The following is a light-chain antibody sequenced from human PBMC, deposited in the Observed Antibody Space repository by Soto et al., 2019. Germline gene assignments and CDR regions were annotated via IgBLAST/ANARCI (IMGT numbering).Light chain of an antibody. J-gene: IGKJ1*01. V-gene: IGKV3-20*01. Sequence: EIVLTQSPATLSLSPGDRATLSCRASQTISSTYLAWYQQKPGQAPRLLIYAASTRATGIPDRFSGSGSGTDFTLTISSLEPEDIAIYYCQQYDSSPRTFGQGTKVDIK. CDR2: AAS. CDR3: QQYDSSPRT. CDR1: QTISSTY.